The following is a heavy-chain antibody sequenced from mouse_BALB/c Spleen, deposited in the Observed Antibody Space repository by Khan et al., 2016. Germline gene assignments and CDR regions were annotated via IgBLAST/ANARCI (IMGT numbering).Heavy chain of an antibody. CDR3: ARKGGYFDYDCALDY. V-gene: IGHV2-2*01. CDR1: GFSLTING. J-gene: IGHJ4*01. Sequence: QVQLKQSGPGLVQPSQSLSITCTVSGFSLTINGVHWVRQSPGKGLEWLGVIWSGGSTDYNAAFISRLSISKDNSKSQVFFKMNSLQADDTAIYYCARKGGYFDYDCALDYWGQGTSVTVSS. D-gene: IGHD2-4*01. CDR2: IWSGGST.